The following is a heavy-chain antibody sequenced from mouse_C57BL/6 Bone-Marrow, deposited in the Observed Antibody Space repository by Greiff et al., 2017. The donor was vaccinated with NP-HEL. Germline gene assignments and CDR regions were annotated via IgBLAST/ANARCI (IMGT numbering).Heavy chain of an antibody. CDR1: GYTFTDYY. Sequence: EVQLQQSGPELVKPGASVKISCKASGYTFTDYYMNWVKQSHGKSLEWIGDINPNNGGTSYNQKFKGKATLTVYKSSSPAYMERRSLTSEDSAVYYCARGGYSNYAYWYFDVWGTGTTVTVSS. V-gene: IGHV1-26*01. J-gene: IGHJ1*03. CDR2: INPNNGGT. CDR3: ARGGYSNYAYWYFDV. D-gene: IGHD2-5*01.